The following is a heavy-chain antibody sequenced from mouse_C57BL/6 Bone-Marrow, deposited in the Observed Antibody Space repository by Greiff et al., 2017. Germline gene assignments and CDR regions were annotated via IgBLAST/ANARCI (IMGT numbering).Heavy chain of an antibody. Sequence: QVQLQQSGAELVRPGASVTLSCKASGYTFTDYEMHWVKQTPVHGLEWIGAIDPETGGTAYNQKFKGKAILTADKSSSTAYMELRSLTSEDSAVYYCTRRDYDYDAYYFDYWGQGTTLTVSS. CDR3: TRRDYDYDAYYFDY. J-gene: IGHJ2*01. CDR1: GYTFTDYE. CDR2: IDPETGGT. D-gene: IGHD2-4*01. V-gene: IGHV1-15*01.